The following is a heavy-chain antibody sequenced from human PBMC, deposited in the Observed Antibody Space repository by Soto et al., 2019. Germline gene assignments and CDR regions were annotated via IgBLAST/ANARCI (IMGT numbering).Heavy chain of an antibody. V-gene: IGHV3-53*01. Sequence: GGSLRLSCAASGFTVSSNYMSWVRQAPGKGLEWVSVIYSGGSTYYADSVKGRFTISRDNSKNTLYLQMNSLRAEDTAVYYFARDSFGGSLDHGEHGPPYYYYGMDVWGQGTTVTVSS. CDR1: GFTVSSNY. D-gene: IGHD3-16*01. CDR3: ARDSFGGSLDHGEHGPPYYYYGMDV. J-gene: IGHJ6*02. CDR2: IYSGGST.